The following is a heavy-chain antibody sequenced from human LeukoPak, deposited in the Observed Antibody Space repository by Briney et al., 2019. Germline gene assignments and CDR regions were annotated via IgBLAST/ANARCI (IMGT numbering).Heavy chain of an antibody. D-gene: IGHD3-22*01. CDR3: ARETEDDSNLTDY. V-gene: IGHV4-34*01. J-gene: IGHJ4*02. Sequence: SETLSLTCAVYGGSFSGYYWSWIRQPPGKGLEWIGEINHSGSTNYNPSLKSRVTISVDTSKNQFSLKLSSVTAADTAVYYCARETEDDSNLTDYWGQGTLVTVSS. CDR2: INHSGST. CDR1: GGSFSGYY.